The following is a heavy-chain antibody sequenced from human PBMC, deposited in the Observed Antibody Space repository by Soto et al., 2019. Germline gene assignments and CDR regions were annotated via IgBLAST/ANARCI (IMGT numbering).Heavy chain of an antibody. CDR2: IIPIFGTA. CDR1: GGTFSSYA. Sequence: QVQLVQSGAEVKKPGSSVKVSCKASGGTFSSYAISWVRQAPGQGREWMGGIIPIFGTANYAQKFQGRVTITADESTSTAYMELSSLRSEDTAVYYCASTNIVVVVAANYYGMDVWGQGTTVTVSS. V-gene: IGHV1-69*01. J-gene: IGHJ6*02. CDR3: ASTNIVVVVAANYYGMDV. D-gene: IGHD2-15*01.